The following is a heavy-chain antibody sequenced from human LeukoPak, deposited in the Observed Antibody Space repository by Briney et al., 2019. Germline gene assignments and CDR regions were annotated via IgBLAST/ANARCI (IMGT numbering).Heavy chain of an antibody. J-gene: IGHJ5*02. D-gene: IGHD4-17*01. CDR1: GGSFSGYY. CDR2: INHSGST. CDR3: ARAGYGDCNWFDP. V-gene: IGHV4-34*01. Sequence: SETLSLTCAVYGGSFSGYYWSWIRQPPGKGLEWIGEINHSGSTNYNPSLKSRVTISVDTSKNQFSLKLSSVTAADTAVYYCARAGYGDCNWFDPWGQGTLVTVSS.